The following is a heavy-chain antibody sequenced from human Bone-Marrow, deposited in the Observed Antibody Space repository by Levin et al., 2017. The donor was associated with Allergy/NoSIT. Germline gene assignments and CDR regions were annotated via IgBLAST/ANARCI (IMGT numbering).Heavy chain of an antibody. CDR2: IKSKTDGGTT. CDR1: GFTFSNAW. J-gene: IGHJ4*02. D-gene: IGHD3-3*01. Sequence: GGSLRLSCAASGFTFSNAWMNWVRQAPGKGLEWVGRIKSKTDGGTTDYAAPVKGRFTISRDDSKNTLYLQMNSLKTEDTAVYYCTIQITIFGVVIVDYWGQGTLVTVSS. CDR3: TIQITIFGVVIVDY. V-gene: IGHV3-15*07.